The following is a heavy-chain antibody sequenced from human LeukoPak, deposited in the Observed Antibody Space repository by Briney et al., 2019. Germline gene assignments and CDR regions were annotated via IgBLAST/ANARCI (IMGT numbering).Heavy chain of an antibody. J-gene: IGHJ4*02. V-gene: IGHV3-74*01. CDR3: ARDGSLPDY. CDR1: GFTFSSYA. CDR2: IIGDGSST. D-gene: IGHD1-26*01. Sequence: TGGSLRLSCAASGFTFSSYAMSWVRQAPGKGLEWVSRIIGDGSSTIYADSVKGRFTISRDNAKNTLFLQMNSLRAEDTAVYYCARDGSLPDYWGQGTPVTVSS.